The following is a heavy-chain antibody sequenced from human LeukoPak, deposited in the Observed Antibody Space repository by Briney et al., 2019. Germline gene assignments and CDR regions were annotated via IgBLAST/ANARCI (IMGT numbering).Heavy chain of an antibody. D-gene: IGHD1-26*01. CDR3: AKGRGWEASYYYYYMDV. J-gene: IGHJ6*03. V-gene: IGHV3-30*04. Sequence: PGGSLRLSCAASGFTFSSYVMHWVRQAPGKGLGWVAIISYDGSNEYYADSVKGRFTISRDNSKNTLYLQMNSLRAADTAVYYCAKGRGWEASYYYYYMDVWGKGTTVTISS. CDR2: ISYDGSNE. CDR1: GFTFSSYV.